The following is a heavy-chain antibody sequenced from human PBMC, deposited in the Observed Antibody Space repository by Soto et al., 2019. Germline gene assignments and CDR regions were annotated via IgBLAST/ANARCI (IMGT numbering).Heavy chain of an antibody. J-gene: IGHJ6*02. Sequence: MLALTRPVAGGSFTIVGYCCIWIRQSPGQGLEWIGYIYQGGSAYYNPSLKTRVTILGDRSNNQFSLNLTSVTAADTAVYYCARAFYGVDLWGQGNSVNLPS. CDR1: GGSFTIVGYC. CDR3: ARAFYGVDL. V-gene: IGHV4-30-2*06. CDR2: IYQGGSA.